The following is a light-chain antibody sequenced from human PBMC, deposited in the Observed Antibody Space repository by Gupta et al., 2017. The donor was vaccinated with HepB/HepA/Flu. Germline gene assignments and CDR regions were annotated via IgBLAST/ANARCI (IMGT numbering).Light chain of an antibody. CDR1: SNDFGDFNY. CDR2: DVS. CDR3: SSFTYTTTLVV. J-gene: IGLJ2*01. Sequence: QSALTQPASVSGSPGQSITIPCTATSNDFGDFNYVSWYQQHPGKAPKLFISDVSNRPSGVSNRFSGSKSGNTASLTISGLQAEDEADYYCSSFTYTTTLVVFGGGTRLTVL. V-gene: IGLV2-14*03.